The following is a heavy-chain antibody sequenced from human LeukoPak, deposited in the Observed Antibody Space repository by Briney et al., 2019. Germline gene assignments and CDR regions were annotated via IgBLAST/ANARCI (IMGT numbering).Heavy chain of an antibody. Sequence: ASVKVSCKASGYSFTRHYMHWVRQAPGQGLEWLGLINPTGTSTLYARKFQGRVTMTRDMSTTTDYMELSSLRSEDTAVYYCAKEVFGVVIIGIDYWGQGTLVTVSS. CDR1: GYSFTRHY. D-gene: IGHD3-3*01. J-gene: IGHJ4*02. CDR3: AKEVFGVVIIGIDY. CDR2: INPTGTST. V-gene: IGHV1-46*01.